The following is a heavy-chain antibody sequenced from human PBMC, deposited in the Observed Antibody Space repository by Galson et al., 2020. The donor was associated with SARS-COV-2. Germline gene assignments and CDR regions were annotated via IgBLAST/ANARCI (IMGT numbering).Heavy chain of an antibody. CDR2: VFYIGTT. V-gene: IGHV4-59*08. J-gene: IGHJ5*02. Sequence: ETSETLSLTCTVSGASLDDYYWTWIRQSPQKGLEWIGYVFYIGTTNSNPSLKSRVTMSLNTSKNQFSLRLSSVTAADTAVYYCAGATYSSGWYNWFDPWGQGTLVTVSS. CDR3: AGATYSSGWYNWFDP. D-gene: IGHD6-19*01. CDR1: GASLDDYY.